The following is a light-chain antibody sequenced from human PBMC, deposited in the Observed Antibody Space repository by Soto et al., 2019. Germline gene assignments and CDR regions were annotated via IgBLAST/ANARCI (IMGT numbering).Light chain of an antibody. CDR3: QHYNNWPPWT. Sequence: EIVMTQSPATLSVSPGERATLSCGASQSVSTNLAWYQQKPGQPPRLLIYRASIRATGIPARFSGSGSGTDFTLTISGLQSDDFAVYYCQHYNNWPPWTFGQGTKVEIK. CDR1: QSVSTN. J-gene: IGKJ1*01. CDR2: RAS. V-gene: IGKV3-15*01.